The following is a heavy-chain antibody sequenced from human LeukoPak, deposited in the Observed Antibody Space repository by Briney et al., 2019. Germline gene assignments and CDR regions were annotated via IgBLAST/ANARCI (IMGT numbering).Heavy chain of an antibody. CDR3: ARGEGEYDFWSGYYNWFDP. D-gene: IGHD3-3*01. Sequence: SSETLSLTCAVYGGSFSGYYWSWIRQHPGKGLEWIGYIYYSGSTYYNPSLKSRVTISVDTSKNQFSLKLSSVTAADTAVYYCARGEGEYDFWSGYYNWFDPWGQGTLVTVSS. J-gene: IGHJ5*02. CDR2: IYYSGST. V-gene: IGHV4-31*11. CDR1: GGSFSGYY.